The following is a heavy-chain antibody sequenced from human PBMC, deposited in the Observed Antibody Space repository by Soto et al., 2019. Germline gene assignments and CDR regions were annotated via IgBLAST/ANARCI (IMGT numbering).Heavy chain of an antibody. Sequence: GGSLRLSCAASGSIFTGYGMHWVRQAPCKGLEWVAVIWFGGSNKYYADSVKGRFTISRDNSKNTLYLQMNSLRAEDTAVYYCARDFVGVGGYFDLWGRGTLVTVSS. D-gene: IGHD2-15*01. CDR2: IWFGGSNK. J-gene: IGHJ2*01. CDR3: ARDFVGVGGYFDL. V-gene: IGHV3-33*01. CDR1: GSIFTGYG.